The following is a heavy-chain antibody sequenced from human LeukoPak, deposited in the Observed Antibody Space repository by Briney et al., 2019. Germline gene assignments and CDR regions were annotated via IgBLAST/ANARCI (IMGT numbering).Heavy chain of an antibody. Sequence: LARGSLRLSCAASGFTFSSYAMHWVRQAPGKGLEYVSAISSNGGSTYYANSVKGRFTISRDNSKNTLYLQMGSLRAEDMAVYYCARSGVKYYYDSSVDDWAFDIWGQGTMVTVSS. CDR1: GFTFSSYA. CDR3: ARSGVKYYYDSSVDDWAFDI. J-gene: IGHJ3*02. D-gene: IGHD3-22*01. V-gene: IGHV3-64*01. CDR2: ISSNGGST.